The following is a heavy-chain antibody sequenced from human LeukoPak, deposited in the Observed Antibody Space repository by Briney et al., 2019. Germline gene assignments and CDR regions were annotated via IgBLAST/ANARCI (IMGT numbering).Heavy chain of an antibody. J-gene: IGHJ4*02. Sequence: ASVKVSCKASGYTFTSYDINWVRQATGQGLEWMGRIIPIFGTANYAQKFQGRVAITTDESTSTAYMELSSLRSEDTAVYYCARDEYYDILTGYSSLGYWGQGTLVTVSS. D-gene: IGHD3-9*01. CDR3: ARDEYYDILTGYSSLGY. CDR1: GYTFTSYD. CDR2: IIPIFGTA. V-gene: IGHV1-69*05.